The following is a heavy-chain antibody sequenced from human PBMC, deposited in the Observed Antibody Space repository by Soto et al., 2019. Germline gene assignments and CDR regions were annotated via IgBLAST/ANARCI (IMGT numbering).Heavy chain of an antibody. CDR1: GYTFTSHA. CDR2: INAGNGNT. CDR3: ARDGIAAAGTSWFDP. Sequence: QVQLVQSGAEEKKPGASVKVSCKASGYTFTSHAMHWVRQAPGQRLEWMGWINAGNGNTKYSQKFQGRVTITTETSASTAYMELSSLRSEDTAVYYCARDGIAAAGTSWFDPWGQGTLVTVSS. J-gene: IGHJ5*02. D-gene: IGHD6-13*01. V-gene: IGHV1-3*05.